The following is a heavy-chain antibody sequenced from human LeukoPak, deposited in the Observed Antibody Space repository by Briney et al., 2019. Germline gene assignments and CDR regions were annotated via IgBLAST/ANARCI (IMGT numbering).Heavy chain of an antibody. CDR3: ARSTSTYYYFDY. Sequence: ASVKVSCKASGYSFTDYYIHWVRQPPGQGLEWMGRINPKSGGATYAQMIRGRVSMTTDTFISTAYMELNRLSSDDTAVYFCARSTSTYYYFDYWGHGSLVAVSS. D-gene: IGHD2-2*01. V-gene: IGHV1-2*06. CDR1: GYSFTDYY. J-gene: IGHJ4*01. CDR2: INPKSGGA.